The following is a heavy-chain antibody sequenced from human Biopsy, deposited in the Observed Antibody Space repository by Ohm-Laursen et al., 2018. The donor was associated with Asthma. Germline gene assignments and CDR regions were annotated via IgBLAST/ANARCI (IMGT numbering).Heavy chain of an antibody. D-gene: IGHD2-2*01. V-gene: IGHV3-7*01. CDR2: IKPDGSQT. Sequence: SLRLSCSASGFTFSGSWMIWVRQAPGKGLQWLAFIKPDGSQTYYADSVEGRFSISRVNSKNSLYLQMSSLRGEDTAIYYCATLSWYASQYWGQGTLVTVSS. CDR3: ATLSWYASQY. CDR1: GFTFSGSW. J-gene: IGHJ4*02.